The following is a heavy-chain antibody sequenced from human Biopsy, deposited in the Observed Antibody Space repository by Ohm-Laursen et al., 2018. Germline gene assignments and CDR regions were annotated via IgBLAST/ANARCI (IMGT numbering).Heavy chain of an antibody. CDR2: IYFTGRT. CDR3: ASAGYNPDWNFDL. J-gene: IGHJ2*01. CDR1: GGPIDSYY. D-gene: IGHD5-24*01. V-gene: IGHV4-59*12. Sequence: SETLSLTCTVSGGPIDSYYWSWIRQPPGEALEWIGYIYFTGRTSYNPSLKSRVTMSVNTFKKQFSLRLSSVTAADTAVYYCASAGYNPDWNFDLWGRGTRVTVSS.